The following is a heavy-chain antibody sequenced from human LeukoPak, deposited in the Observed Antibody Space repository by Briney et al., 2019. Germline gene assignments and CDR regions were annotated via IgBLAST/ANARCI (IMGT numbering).Heavy chain of an antibody. V-gene: IGHV3-21*01. CDR3: ARGTMFPYYFDY. J-gene: IGHJ4*02. CDR1: GFKFSSYS. D-gene: IGHD3-10*02. CDR2: ISSSSSYI. Sequence: GGSLRLSCAASGFKFSSYSMKWVRQAPGKGLEWVSFISSSSSYIYYADSLKGRFTISRDNAKNSLYLQMNSLRAEDTAVYYCARGTMFPYYFDYWGQGALVTVSS.